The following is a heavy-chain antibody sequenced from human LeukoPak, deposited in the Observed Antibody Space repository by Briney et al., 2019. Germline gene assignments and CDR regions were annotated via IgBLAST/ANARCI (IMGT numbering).Heavy chain of an antibody. D-gene: IGHD2-2*01. V-gene: IGHV1-18*01. J-gene: IGHJ5*02. Sequence: ASVKVSCKASGYTFTSYGISWVRQAPGQGLEWMGWISAYNGNTNYAQKLRGRVTMTTDTSTSTAYMELRSLRSDDTAVYYCARDLPVDSIVVVPAAFDPWGQGTLVTVSS. CDR3: ARDLPVDSIVVVPAAFDP. CDR1: GYTFTSYG. CDR2: ISAYNGNT.